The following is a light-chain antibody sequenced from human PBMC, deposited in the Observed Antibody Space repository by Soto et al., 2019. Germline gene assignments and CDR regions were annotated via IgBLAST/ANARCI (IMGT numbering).Light chain of an antibody. Sequence: DIQMTQSPSTLSASVGDRVTITCRASQSISSWLAWYQQKPGKAPKLLIYKATSLESGVPSRFSGSGSGTEFPLTISSLQPDDLAPYYCQQYNSFPTFGQGTKVEIK. J-gene: IGKJ1*01. V-gene: IGKV1-5*03. CDR1: QSISSW. CDR3: QQYNSFPT. CDR2: KAT.